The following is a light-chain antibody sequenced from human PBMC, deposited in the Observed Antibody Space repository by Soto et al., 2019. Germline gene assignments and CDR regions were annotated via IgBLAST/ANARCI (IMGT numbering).Light chain of an antibody. CDR3: NAYSTVSTYV. J-gene: IGLJ1*01. V-gene: IGLV2-14*01. CDR1: SSNIGCYNF. Sequence: QSALTQPASVSGSPGQSITIACTGTSSNIGCYNFSSWYQQHAGKAPKLMIYDVGNRPSGVSNRFSGSKSSNTASLTISGLQAEDESHYYSNAYSTVSTYVFGTGTKVTVL. CDR2: DVG.